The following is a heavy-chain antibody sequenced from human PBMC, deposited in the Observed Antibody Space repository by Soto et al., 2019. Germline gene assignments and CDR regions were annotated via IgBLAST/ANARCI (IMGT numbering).Heavy chain of an antibody. CDR1: ALSFSSYG. D-gene: IGHD1-7*01. CDR2: ISPDGTTK. Sequence: QVQVVESGGGVVQPARSLRLSCVASALSFSSYGMQWVRQAPGKGLEWVAAISPDGTTKDYGDSVKGRFTISRDNSKNTVYLQMNNLRPEDTAVYYCAKALGGYDWNSGVIHYFYGLDVWGQGTTVVVSS. CDR3: AKALGGYDWNSGVIHYFYGLDV. V-gene: IGHV3-30*18. J-gene: IGHJ6*02.